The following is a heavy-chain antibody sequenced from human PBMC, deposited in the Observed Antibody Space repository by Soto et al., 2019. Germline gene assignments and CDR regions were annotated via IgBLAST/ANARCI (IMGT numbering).Heavy chain of an antibody. Sequence: SETLSLTCTVSGGSISSSSYYWGWIRQPPGKGLEWLGSIHYTGKTHYNPSLQSRVTMSVDTSKGNFSLKVNSVTAADTALYYCAQTTLRHVSYSYPRTFDNWGQGVLVTVSS. J-gene: IGHJ4*02. CDR2: IHYTGKT. D-gene: IGHD2-15*01. V-gene: IGHV4-39*02. CDR3: AQTTLRHVSYSYPRTFDN. CDR1: GGSISSSSYY.